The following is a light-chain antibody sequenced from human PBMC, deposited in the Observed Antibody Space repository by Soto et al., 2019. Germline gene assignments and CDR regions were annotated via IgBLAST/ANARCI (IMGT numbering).Light chain of an antibody. CDR2: AAS. CDR1: QGISSY. V-gene: IGKV1-8*01. J-gene: IGKJ1*01. Sequence: AIRMTQSPSSLSASTGDRVTITCRASQGISSYLAWYQQKPGKAPKLLIYAASTLQSGVPSRFNGSGSGTDFTLTISCLQSEDFATYYCQQYYSYPRTYAQGTKVDIK. CDR3: QQYYSYPRT.